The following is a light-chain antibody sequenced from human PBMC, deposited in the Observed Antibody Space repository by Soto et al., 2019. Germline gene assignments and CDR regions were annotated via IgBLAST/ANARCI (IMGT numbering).Light chain of an antibody. CDR2: SNN. CDR1: SSNIGSNT. J-gene: IGLJ1*01. CDR3: QSYDLSLSTPYV. Sequence: QTVVTQPPSASGTPGQRVTISCSGSSSNIGSNTVNWYQQLPGTAPKLLIYSNNQRPSGVPDRFSGSKSGTSASLAISGLQAEDEADYYCQSYDLSLSTPYVFGTGTKLTVL. V-gene: IGLV1-44*01.